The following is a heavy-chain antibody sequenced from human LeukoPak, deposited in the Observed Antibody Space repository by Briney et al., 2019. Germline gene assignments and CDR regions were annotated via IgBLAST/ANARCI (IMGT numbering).Heavy chain of an antibody. Sequence: SETPSLTCAVSGYSISSGYYWGWIRQPPGKGLEWIGSIYHSGSTYYNPSLKSRVTISVDTSKNQFSLKLSSVTAADTAVYYCARDGDIVVVVAGQHFDYWGQGTLVTVSS. V-gene: IGHV4-38-2*02. D-gene: IGHD2-15*01. CDR2: IYHSGST. CDR1: GYSISSGYY. J-gene: IGHJ4*02. CDR3: ARDGDIVVVVAGQHFDY.